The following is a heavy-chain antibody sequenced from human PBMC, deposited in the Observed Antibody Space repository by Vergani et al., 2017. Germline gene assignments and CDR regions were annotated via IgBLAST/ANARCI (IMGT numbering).Heavy chain of an antibody. CDR2: IYSGGST. J-gene: IGHJ4*02. Sequence: EVQLVETGGGLIQPGGSLRLSCAASGFTVSSNYMSWVRQAPGKGLEWVSVIYSGGSTYYADSVKGRFTISRDNSKNTLYLQMNSLRAEDTAVYYCAKDYAGNIAALDYWGQGTLVTVSS. V-gene: IGHV3-53*02. D-gene: IGHD6-13*01. CDR1: GFTVSSNY. CDR3: AKDYAGNIAALDY.